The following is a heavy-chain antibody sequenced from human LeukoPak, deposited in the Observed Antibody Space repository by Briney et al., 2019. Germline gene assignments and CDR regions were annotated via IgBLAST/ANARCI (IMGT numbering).Heavy chain of an antibody. V-gene: IGHV3-74*01. CDR2: INRDGSST. J-gene: IGHJ5*02. D-gene: IGHD2-2*01. CDR3: ARGYCGNTNCYGLENWFDP. CDR1: GFTFSSYW. Sequence: GGSLRLSCAASGFTFSSYWMHWVRHSPGKGRGWVSRINRDGSSTSYGDSVEGRFTISRDNAKNTLYLQMNSLRVEDTAVYHCARGYCGNTNCYGLENWFDPWGQGTLVTVSS.